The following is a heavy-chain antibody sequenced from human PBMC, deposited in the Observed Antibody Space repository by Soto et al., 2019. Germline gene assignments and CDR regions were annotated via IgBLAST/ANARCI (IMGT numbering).Heavy chain of an antibody. J-gene: IGHJ5*02. D-gene: IGHD3-16*01. CDR2: ISWDDDK. Sequence: QITLKESGPTLVKPTPTLTLTSTFSGFSLTTRGVGVGWIRQPPGKALECLALISWDDDKSYSPSLQSRLSITKDTSKNQVVLTMTNVDPVDTATYYCAHIPNYYQYDWFDPWGQGTLVSVSS. CDR1: GFSLTTRGVG. V-gene: IGHV2-5*02. CDR3: AHIPNYYQYDWFDP.